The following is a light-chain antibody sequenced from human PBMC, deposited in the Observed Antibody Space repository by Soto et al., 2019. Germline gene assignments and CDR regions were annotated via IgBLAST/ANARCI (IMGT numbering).Light chain of an antibody. V-gene: IGKV3-15*01. J-gene: IGKJ1*01. CDR3: QQYNAWPGT. Sequence: EIVMTRFPATLSVSPGQRATLSCRASQSISSSLAWYQQKLGQAPRLLIYGASIRATGIPARFSGSGSGTHFTLTISSLQSEDFGTYYCQQYNAWPGTFGQGTKVDIK. CDR1: QSISSS. CDR2: GAS.